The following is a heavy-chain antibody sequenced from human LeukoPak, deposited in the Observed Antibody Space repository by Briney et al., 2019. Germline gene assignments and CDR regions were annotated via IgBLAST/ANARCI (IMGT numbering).Heavy chain of an antibody. Sequence: GGSLRLSCAASGFTFSSHGMSWVRQAPGKGLEWVSTISGSGDNTYYADSVKGRFTISRDNSKNTLYLQMNSLRAEDTAVYYCAKESPSGHFDYWGQGTLVTVSS. V-gene: IGHV3-23*01. CDR1: GFTFSSHG. D-gene: IGHD7-27*01. J-gene: IGHJ4*02. CDR2: ISGSGDNT. CDR3: AKESPSGHFDY.